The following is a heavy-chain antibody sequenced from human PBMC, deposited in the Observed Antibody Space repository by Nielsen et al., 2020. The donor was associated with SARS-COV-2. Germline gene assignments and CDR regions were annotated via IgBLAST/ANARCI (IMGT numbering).Heavy chain of an antibody. CDR2: IYFTGRT. Sequence: SETLSLTCTVSGASISSGGYFWSWIRQHPGKGLEWIGYIYFTGRTSYNPSLKSRVAMSVDTSKNQFSLDLNSVTAADTAVYYCAREASGYDHYKYGMDVWGLGATVTVSS. V-gene: IGHV4-31*03. D-gene: IGHD5-12*01. J-gene: IGHJ6*02. CDR3: AREASGYDHYKYGMDV. CDR1: GASISSGGYF.